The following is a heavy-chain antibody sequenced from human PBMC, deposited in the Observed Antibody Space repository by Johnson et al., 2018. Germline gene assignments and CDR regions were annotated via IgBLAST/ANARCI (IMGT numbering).Heavy chain of an antibody. CDR1: GFTFSSYG. J-gene: IGHJ3*02. CDR3: AKTSLWFGESDAFDI. Sequence: VQLVESGGGLVQPGGSLRLSCAASGFTFSSYGMHWVRQAPGKGLEWVAVIWYDGSNKYYADSVKGRFTISRDNSKNTLYLQMNSLRAEDTAVYYCAKTSLWFGESDAFDIWGQGTMVTVSS. V-gene: IGHV3-33*06. D-gene: IGHD3-10*01. CDR2: IWYDGSNK.